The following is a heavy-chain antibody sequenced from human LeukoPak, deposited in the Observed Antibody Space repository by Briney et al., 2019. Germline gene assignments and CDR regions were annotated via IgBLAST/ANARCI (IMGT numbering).Heavy chain of an antibody. V-gene: IGHV3-7*01. J-gene: IGHJ4*02. CDR1: GFSFSDYW. CDR2: INEDGSRR. Sequence: PGGSLRLSCAASGFSFSDYWMSWDRQAPGKGLEWVANINEDGSRRYYVESVKGRFTVSRDNAKRSLYLQMDGLRDEDTAVYYCAREMYHYGSGSYDWGQGTLVTVSS. CDR3: AREMYHYGSGSYD. D-gene: IGHD3-10*01.